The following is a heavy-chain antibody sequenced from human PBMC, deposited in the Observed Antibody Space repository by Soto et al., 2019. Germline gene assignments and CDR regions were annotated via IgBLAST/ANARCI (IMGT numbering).Heavy chain of an antibody. J-gene: IGHJ4*02. Sequence: PSETLSLTCTVSGGSISSYYWSWIRQPAGKGLEWIGRIYTSGSTNYNPSLKSRVTLSVDTAKNQFSLKLGSVTAADTAVYYLAKPMAKSGLFNYWAQATRHTVSS. D-gene: IGHD5-12*01. CDR3: AKPMAKSGLFNY. CDR1: GGSISSYY. V-gene: IGHV4-4*07. CDR2: IYTSGST.